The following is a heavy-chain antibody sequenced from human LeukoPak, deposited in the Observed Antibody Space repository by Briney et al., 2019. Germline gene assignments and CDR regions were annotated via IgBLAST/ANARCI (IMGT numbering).Heavy chain of an antibody. CDR1: GFTISSYT. J-gene: IGHJ4*02. CDR3: ARDPAADDY. V-gene: IGHV3-21*01. Sequence: GGSLRLSCVASGFTISSYTMNWVRQAPGKGLEWVSSITSGSYIYYAESVKGRFTISRDNAKNSLYLQMNSLRAEDTAVYYCARDPAADDYWGQGTLVTVSS. D-gene: IGHD6-13*01. CDR2: ITSGSYI.